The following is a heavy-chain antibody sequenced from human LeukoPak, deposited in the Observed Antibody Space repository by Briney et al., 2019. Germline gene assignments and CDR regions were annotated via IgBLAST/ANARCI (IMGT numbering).Heavy chain of an antibody. CDR2: ISAYNGNT. V-gene: IGHV1-18*01. J-gene: IGHJ4*02. CDR1: GYTFTSFG. Sequence: ASVKVSFRASGYTFTSFGISWVRQAPGQGLEWMGWISAYNGNTNYAQKLQGRVTMTTDTSTSTAYMELRSLRSDDTAVYYCTSRGYSGYGQFDYWGQGTLVTVSS. D-gene: IGHD5-12*01. CDR3: TSRGYSGYGQFDY.